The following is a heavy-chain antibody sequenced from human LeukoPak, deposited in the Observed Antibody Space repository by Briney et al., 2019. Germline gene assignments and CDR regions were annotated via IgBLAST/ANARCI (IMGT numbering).Heavy chain of an antibody. Sequence: GGSLRLSCATSGFTFSSYAMSWVRQAPGKGLEWVSTISGSGGSTYYADSVKGRFTISRDNSKNTLYLQMNSLRAEDTAVYYCAKESSGGWYFDYWGQGTLVTVSS. V-gene: IGHV3-23*01. CDR3: AKESSGGWYFDY. CDR1: GFTFSSYA. CDR2: ISGSGGST. J-gene: IGHJ4*02. D-gene: IGHD6-19*01.